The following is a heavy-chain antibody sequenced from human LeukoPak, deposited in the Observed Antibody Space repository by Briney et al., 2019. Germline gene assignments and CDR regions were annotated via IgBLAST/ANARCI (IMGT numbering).Heavy chain of an antibody. J-gene: IGHJ4*02. D-gene: IGHD6-19*01. V-gene: IGHV4-34*01. CDR2: INHSGST. CDR1: GGSFSGYY. CDR3: ASQQWLVQLFDY. Sequence: SETLSLTCAVYGGSFSGYYWSWIRQPPGKGLEWIGEINHSGSTNYNPSLKSRVTISVDTSKNQFSLKLSSVTAADTAVYYCASQQWLVQLFDYWGQGTLATVSS.